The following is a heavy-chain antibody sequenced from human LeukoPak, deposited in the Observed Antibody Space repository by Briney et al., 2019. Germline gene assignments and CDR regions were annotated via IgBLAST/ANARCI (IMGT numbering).Heavy chain of an antibody. V-gene: IGHV4-59*01. CDR1: GGSISSYY. CDR2: VHYSGST. CDR3: ARVTGYTIEDYFDY. D-gene: IGHD3-9*01. Sequence: SETLSLTCTVSGGSISSYYWNWIRQPPGKGLEWIGYVHYSGSTNYNPSLKSRVTISVKTSKNQFSLKLRSVTAADTAVYYCARVTGYTIEDYFDYWGQGTLVTVSS. J-gene: IGHJ4*02.